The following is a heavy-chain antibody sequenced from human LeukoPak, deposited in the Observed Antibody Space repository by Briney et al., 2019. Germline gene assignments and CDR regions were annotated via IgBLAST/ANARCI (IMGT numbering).Heavy chain of an antibody. V-gene: IGHV4-30-4*07. D-gene: IGHD4/OR15-4a*01. CDR3: ARGLTWKFFQH. CDR2: IYHSGAA. CDR1: GDSISSDGHS. Sequence: SETLSLTCGVSGDSISSDGHSWSWIRQPPGKGLEWVGYIYHSGAAYHNPSLKSRLALSVDTSNNQFSLRLRSVTAADTAVYYCARGLTWKFFQHWGQGTLVTVSS. J-gene: IGHJ1*01.